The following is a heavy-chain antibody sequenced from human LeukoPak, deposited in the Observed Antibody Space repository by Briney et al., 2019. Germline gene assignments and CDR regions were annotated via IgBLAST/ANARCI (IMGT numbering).Heavy chain of an antibody. V-gene: IGHV1-18*01. CDR2: ISAYNGNT. D-gene: IGHD3-3*01. CDR1: GYTFTSYG. CDR3: ARDPRRYDTYYYYYYGMDV. J-gene: IGHJ6*02. Sequence: ASVKVSCKASGYTFTSYGISWVRQAPGQGLEWMGWISAYNGNTNYAQMLQGRVTMTTDTSTSTSYMEMRSLRSADTAVYYCARDPRRYDTYYYYYYGMDVWGQGTTVTVSS.